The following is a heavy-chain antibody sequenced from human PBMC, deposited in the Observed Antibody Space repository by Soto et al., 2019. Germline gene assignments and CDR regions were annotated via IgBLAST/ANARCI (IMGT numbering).Heavy chain of an antibody. CDR1: SGSLSSGDYY. CDR3: ARNDYGGNSIYFDS. Sequence: SETLSLTCTVSSGSLSSGDYYWSWNRPSPGKDLEWIGFIHDSGNTYYNPSLKSRVTISVDTSKNQFSLKLTSVTVADTAVYYCARNDYGGNSIYFDSWGQGALVT. D-gene: IGHD4-17*01. CDR2: IHDSGNT. V-gene: IGHV4-30-4*01. J-gene: IGHJ4*02.